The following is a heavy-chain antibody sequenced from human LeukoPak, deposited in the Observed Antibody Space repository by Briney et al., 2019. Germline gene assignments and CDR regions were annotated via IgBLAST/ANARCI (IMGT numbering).Heavy chain of an antibody. Sequence: SETLSLTCTVSGGSISSYYWSWIRQPAGKGLEWIGRIYYSGSTNYNPSLRSRVTISVDMSKNQFSLKLVSVTAADTAVYYCARYNYGRLDYWGQGTLVTVSS. D-gene: IGHD5-18*01. J-gene: IGHJ4*02. CDR3: ARYNYGRLDY. CDR2: IYYSGST. V-gene: IGHV4-4*07. CDR1: GGSISSYY.